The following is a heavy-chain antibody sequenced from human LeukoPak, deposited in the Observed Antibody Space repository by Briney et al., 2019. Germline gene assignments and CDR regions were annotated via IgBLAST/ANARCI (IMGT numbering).Heavy chain of an antibody. J-gene: IGHJ5*02. D-gene: IGHD2-15*01. CDR1: GGSFSSGRDY. V-gene: IGHV4-61*09. Sequence: SQTLSLACTVSGGSFSSGRDYWNWIRQPAGKGLEWIGHMHTSGNTNYNPSLKSRVTISVDTSKNQFSLKLSSVTAADTAVYYCARVDGSCSGGSCPSGNWFDPWGQGTLVTVSS. CDR2: MHTSGNT. CDR3: ARVDGSCSGGSCPSGNWFDP.